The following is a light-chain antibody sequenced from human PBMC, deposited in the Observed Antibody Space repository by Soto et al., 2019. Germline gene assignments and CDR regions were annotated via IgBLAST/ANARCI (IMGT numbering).Light chain of an antibody. J-gene: IGKJ5*01. V-gene: IGKV3-11*01. CDR2: DAS. CDR3: LHCSNGPPEIT. CDR1: QNISLY. Sequence: EIVLTQSPATLSWSPGEIATLSCRASQNISLYLAWYQQRPGQAPRLLIYDASNRATGIPARLSGSGSVTDFTLTISSREQEDFAVSYCLHCSNGPPEITCGQGTRL.